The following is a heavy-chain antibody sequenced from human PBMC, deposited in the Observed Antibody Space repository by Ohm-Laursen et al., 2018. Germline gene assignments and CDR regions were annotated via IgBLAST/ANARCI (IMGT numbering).Heavy chain of an antibody. V-gene: IGHV3-11*04. J-gene: IGHJ4*02. CDR3: ARELENGVLYFDY. CDR2: ISSSGSTI. D-gene: IGHD4-17*01. CDR1: GFTFSDYY. Sequence: SLRLSCSAPGFTFSDYYMSWIRQAPGKGLEWVSYISSSGSTIYYADSVKGRFTISRDNSKNTLYLQMNSLRAEDTAVYYCARELENGVLYFDYWGQGTLVTVSS.